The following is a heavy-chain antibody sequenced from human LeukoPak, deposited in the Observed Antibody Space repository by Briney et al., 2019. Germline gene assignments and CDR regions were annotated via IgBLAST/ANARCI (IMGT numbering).Heavy chain of an antibody. Sequence: GRSLRLSCAASGFTFSSYAMSWVRQAPGKGLEWVSAISGSGGSTYYADSVKGRFTISRDNSKNTLYLQMNSLRAEDTAVYYCAKDAYYDSLTGYFYFDYWGQGTLVTVSS. V-gene: IGHV3-23*01. CDR1: GFTFSSYA. CDR3: AKDAYYDSLTGYFYFDY. CDR2: ISGSGGST. J-gene: IGHJ4*02. D-gene: IGHD3-9*01.